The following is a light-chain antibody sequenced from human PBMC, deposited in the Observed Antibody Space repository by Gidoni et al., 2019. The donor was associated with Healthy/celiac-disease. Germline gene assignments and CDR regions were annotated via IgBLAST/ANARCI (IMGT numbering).Light chain of an antibody. CDR3: QSADSSGTYDV. CDR1: ALPKQY. V-gene: IGLV3-25*03. Sequence: SYELTQQPSVSVSPGPTARITCSGDALPKQYAYWYQQKPGQPPVLVIYKDSERPSGIPERFSGSSSGTTVTLTISGVHAEDEADYYCQSADSSGTYDVFGGGTKLTVL. J-gene: IGLJ3*02. CDR2: KDS.